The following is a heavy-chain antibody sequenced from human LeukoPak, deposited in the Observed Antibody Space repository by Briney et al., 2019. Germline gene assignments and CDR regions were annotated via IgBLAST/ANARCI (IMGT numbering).Heavy chain of an antibody. CDR1: GYTFTSYY. CDR3: AREGSGSYSAIDY. V-gene: IGHV1-46*01. J-gene: IGHJ4*02. CDR2: INPSGGST. Sequence: ASVKVSCKSSGYTFTSYYMHWLRQAPGQGLAWMGIINPSGGSTSYAQKFQGRVTMTRDTSTSTVYMELSSLRSEDTAVYYCAREGSGSYSAIDYWGQGTLVTVSS. D-gene: IGHD1-26*01.